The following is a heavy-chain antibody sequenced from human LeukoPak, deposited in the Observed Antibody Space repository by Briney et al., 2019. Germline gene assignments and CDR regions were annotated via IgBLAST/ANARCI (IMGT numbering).Heavy chain of an antibody. CDR1: GFTFSSYS. Sequence: GGSLRLSCAASGFTFSSYSMNWVRQAPGKGLEWVSSISSSSSYIYYADSVKGRFTISRDNSKNTLYLQMNSLRAEDTAVYSCAKDGFPATHFDYWGQGTLVTVSS. CDR3: AKDGFPATHFDY. CDR2: ISSSSSYI. D-gene: IGHD2-15*01. J-gene: IGHJ4*02. V-gene: IGHV3-21*01.